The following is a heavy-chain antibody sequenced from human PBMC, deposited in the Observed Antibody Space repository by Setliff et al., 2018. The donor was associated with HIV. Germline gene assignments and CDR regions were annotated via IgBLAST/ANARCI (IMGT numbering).Heavy chain of an antibody. CDR2: IYYSGTT. D-gene: IGHD1-26*01. J-gene: IGHJ6*03. CDR3: ARRRPPPSGLYSAYYMDV. CDR1: GGSFSGYY. Sequence: SETLSLTCAVYGGSFSGYYWGWIRQPPGKGLEWIGNIYYSGTTYYSPSLKSRVTISIDSSKNQFSLKLTSVTAADAAVYYCARRRPPPSGLYSAYYMDVWGTGTTVTVSS. V-gene: IGHV4-34*01.